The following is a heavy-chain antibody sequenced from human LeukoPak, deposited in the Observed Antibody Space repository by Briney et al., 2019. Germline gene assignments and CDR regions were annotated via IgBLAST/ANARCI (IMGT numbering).Heavy chain of an antibody. Sequence: GGSLRLSCAASGFTFSSYNMNWVRQAPGKGLEWVSSITSSSSYIYYADSVKGRFTISRDNAKNSLFLQMNSLRAEDTAVYYCARALIGYYFDYWGQGTLVTVSS. J-gene: IGHJ4*02. CDR3: ARALIGYYFDY. CDR2: ITSSSSYI. D-gene: IGHD2-8*01. V-gene: IGHV3-21*01. CDR1: GFTFSSYN.